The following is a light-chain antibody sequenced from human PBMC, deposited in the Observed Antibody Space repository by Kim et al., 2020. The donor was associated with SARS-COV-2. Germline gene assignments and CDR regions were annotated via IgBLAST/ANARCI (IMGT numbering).Light chain of an antibody. Sequence: ELTQPPSVSVDPGKTASITCGGANIGSKNVHWYQQKPGQAPVLVIFYDTDRPSGIPERFSGSNSGNTATLTISRVEAGDEADYYCQLWDGSSDHPWVF. CDR2: YDT. CDR1: NIGSKN. J-gene: IGLJ3*02. CDR3: QLWDGSSDHPWV. V-gene: IGLV3-21*04.